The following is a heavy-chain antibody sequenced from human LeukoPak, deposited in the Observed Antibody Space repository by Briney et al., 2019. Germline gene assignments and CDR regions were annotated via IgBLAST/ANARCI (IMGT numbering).Heavy chain of an antibody. CDR3: ARENNFGSGMDV. D-gene: IGHD3-10*01. V-gene: IGHV3-23*01. Sequence: PGGSLRLSCAASGFTFSSYAMSWVRQAPGKGLEWVSAISGSGGSTYYADSMKGRFTISRDNSKNTLHLQMNSLRAEDTAVYYCARENNFGSGMDVWGQGTTVTVSS. J-gene: IGHJ6*02. CDR1: GFTFSSYA. CDR2: ISGSGGST.